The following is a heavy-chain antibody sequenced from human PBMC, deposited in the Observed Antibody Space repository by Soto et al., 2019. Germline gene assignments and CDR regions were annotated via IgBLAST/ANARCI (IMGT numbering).Heavy chain of an antibody. V-gene: IGHV3-30*18. CDR2: LPYDSSNK. CDR1: GFTYSKYG. Sequence: PGGSLRLSCTASGFTYSKYGMHWVRQAPGKGLECVAVLPYDSSNKYYADSVKGRFTISRDNSKNTLYLEMNSLRTEHTAVYYCAKLLVLEWDQRDSDSWGQGTLVTVSS. CDR3: AKLLVLEWDQRDSDS. J-gene: IGHJ4*02. D-gene: IGHD3-3*01.